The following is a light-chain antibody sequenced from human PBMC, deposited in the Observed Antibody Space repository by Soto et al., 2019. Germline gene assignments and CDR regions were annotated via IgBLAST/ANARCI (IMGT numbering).Light chain of an antibody. CDR2: LNSDGSH. V-gene: IGLV4-69*01. CDR1: SGHSSYA. Sequence: QSVLTQSPSASASLGASIKLTCTLSSGHSSYAIAWHQQQPEKGPRYLMKLNSDGSHSKGDGIPDRFSGSSSGAERYLTISSLQSEYEADYYCQTWGTGIVVFGGGTQLPVL. CDR3: QTWGTGIVV. J-gene: IGLJ2*01.